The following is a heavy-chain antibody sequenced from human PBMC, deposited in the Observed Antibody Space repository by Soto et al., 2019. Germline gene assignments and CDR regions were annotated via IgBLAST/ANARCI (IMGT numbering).Heavy chain of an antibody. J-gene: IGHJ4*02. CDR3: AKSKDMGGNDCEVDY. D-gene: IGHD2-21*02. CDR1: GFTFSSYG. V-gene: IGHV3-30*18. Sequence: QVQLVESGGGVLQPGRSLRLSCAASGFTFSSYGMHWFRQAPGKGLEWVAVISVDGSIQHYGNSVKGRFTVSRDNSKNTLYVQMNSLKPEDTAMYYCAKSKDMGGNDCEVDYWGQGTLVTVSS. CDR2: ISVDGSIQ.